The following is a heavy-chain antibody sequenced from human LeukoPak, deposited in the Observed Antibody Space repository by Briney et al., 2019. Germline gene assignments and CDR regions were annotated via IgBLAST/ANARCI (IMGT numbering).Heavy chain of an antibody. J-gene: IGHJ4*02. CDR1: GYTFSSFD. CDR2: INPNSDNT. CDR3: ARSVAGQGY. D-gene: IGHD6-19*01. V-gene: IGHV1-8*01. Sequence: ASVKVSCKASGYTFSSFDINWVRQATGQGLEWMGWINPNSDNTAYGQRFQGRLTLTRNTSTSTAYMELSSLTSDDTAVYYCARSVAGQGYWGQGTLVTVSS.